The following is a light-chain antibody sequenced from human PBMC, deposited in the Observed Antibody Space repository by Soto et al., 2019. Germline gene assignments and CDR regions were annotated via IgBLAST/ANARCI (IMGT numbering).Light chain of an antibody. J-gene: IGLJ1*01. CDR2: DVN. Sequence: QSVLTQPASVSGYPGQSITISCAGTNSDVGAYNYVSWYQHHPGKAPKLMIYDVNNRPSGDSNRFSGSKSGNTASLTISGLQAEDEADYYCSSWTSGATYVFGSGTKVTVL. CDR1: NSDVGAYNY. V-gene: IGLV2-14*03. CDR3: SSWTSGATYV.